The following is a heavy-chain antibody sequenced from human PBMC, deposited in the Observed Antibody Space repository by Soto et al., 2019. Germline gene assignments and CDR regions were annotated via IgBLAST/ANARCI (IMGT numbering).Heavy chain of an antibody. D-gene: IGHD3-3*01. V-gene: IGHV3-73*01. CDR2: IRSKANSYAT. J-gene: IGHJ4*02. CDR3: TRPEDYDFWSGYSF. CDR1: GFTSRGFW. Sequence: HPGGSLRLSCVGSGFTSRGFWMGWVRQAPGKGLEWVGRIRSKANSYATAYAASVKGRFTISRDDSKNTAYLQMNSLKTEDTAVYYCTRPEDYDFWSGYSFWGQGTLVTVSS.